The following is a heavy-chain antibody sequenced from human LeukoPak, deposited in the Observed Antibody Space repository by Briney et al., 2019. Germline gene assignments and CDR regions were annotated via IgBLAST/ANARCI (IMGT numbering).Heavy chain of an antibody. V-gene: IGHV3-23*01. CDR1: GFTFNSYA. J-gene: IGHJ4*02. CDR2: ISGSGGST. CDR3: AKGYSSSQEFDY. Sequence: PGGYLRLSCAASGFTFNSYAMGWVRQAPGKGLEWVSSISGSGGSTYYADSVKGRFTISRDNSKNTLYLQMNSLRVEDTAVYYCAKGYSSSQEFDYWGQGTLVTVSS. D-gene: IGHD6-6*01.